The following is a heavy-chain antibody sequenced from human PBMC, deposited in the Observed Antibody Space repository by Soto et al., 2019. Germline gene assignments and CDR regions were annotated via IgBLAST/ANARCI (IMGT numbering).Heavy chain of an antibody. V-gene: IGHV1-18*01. D-gene: IGHD6-19*01. Sequence: GASVKVSCKASGYTFTSYGISWVRQAPGQGLEWMGWISAYNGNTNYAQKLQGRVTMTTDTSTSTAYMELRSLRSDDTAVYYCARGVAGVRYPVGYFDYWGQGTLVTVSS. CDR1: GYTFTSYG. CDR3: ARGVAGVRYPVGYFDY. CDR2: ISAYNGNT. J-gene: IGHJ4*02.